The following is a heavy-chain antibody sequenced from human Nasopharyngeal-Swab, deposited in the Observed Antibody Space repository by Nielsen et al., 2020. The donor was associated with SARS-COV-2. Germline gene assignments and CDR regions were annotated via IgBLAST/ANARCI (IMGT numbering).Heavy chain of an antibody. J-gene: IGHJ6*02. V-gene: IGHV3-33*01. Sequence: GASLKISCEAYGFTFSGYGMHWVRQAPGKGLEWVAVIWYDGSNKYYADSVKGRFTISRDNSKNTLYLQMNSLRAEDTAVYYCARDPPATWYGMDVWGQGTTVTVSS. CDR3: ARDPPATWYGMDV. CDR1: GFTFSGYG. CDR2: IWYDGSNK.